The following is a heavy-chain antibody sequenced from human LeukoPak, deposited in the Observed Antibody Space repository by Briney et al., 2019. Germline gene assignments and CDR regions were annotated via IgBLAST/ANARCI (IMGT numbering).Heavy chain of an antibody. J-gene: IGHJ4*02. CDR2: IDPISGGT. CDR1: GYSFTGYY. Sequence: GASVKVSCKASGYSFTGYYMHWVRQAPGQGREWMGWIDPISGGTNYAQKFQGWVTMTSDTSISTAYMELNRLRSNHTAVYYCARGHRIAPAVLTTRRSFDYWGQGTLVTVSS. V-gene: IGHV1-2*04. CDR3: ARGHRIAPAVLTTRRSFDY. D-gene: IGHD6-13*01.